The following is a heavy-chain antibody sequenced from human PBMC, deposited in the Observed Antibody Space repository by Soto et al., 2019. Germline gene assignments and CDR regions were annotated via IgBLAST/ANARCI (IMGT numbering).Heavy chain of an antibody. CDR1: GFTFSSYG. CDR3: AKGYHSRGWYLDS. D-gene: IGHD6-19*01. CDR2: ISYDGSNK. Sequence: QVQLVESGGGVVQPGRSLRLSCAASGFTFSSYGMHWVRQAPGKGLEWVAVISYDGSNKYYADSVKGRFTISRDNSKNTLYLKMNSLRAEDRAVYYCAKGYHSRGWYLDSWGQGTLVTVSS. V-gene: IGHV3-30*18. J-gene: IGHJ4*02.